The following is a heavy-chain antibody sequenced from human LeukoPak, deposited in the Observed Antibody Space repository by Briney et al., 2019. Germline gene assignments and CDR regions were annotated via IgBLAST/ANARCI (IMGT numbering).Heavy chain of an antibody. CDR2: IRYDGSNK. CDR3: AKDRLSSIAARQGYYYYYMDV. Sequence: GGSLRLSCAASGFTFSSYGMHWVRQAPGKGLEWVAFIRYDGSNKYYADSVKGRFTISRDNSKNTLYLQMNSLRAEDTAVYYCAKDRLSSIAARQGYYYYYMDVWGKGTTVTVSS. V-gene: IGHV3-30*02. D-gene: IGHD6-6*01. CDR1: GFTFSSYG. J-gene: IGHJ6*03.